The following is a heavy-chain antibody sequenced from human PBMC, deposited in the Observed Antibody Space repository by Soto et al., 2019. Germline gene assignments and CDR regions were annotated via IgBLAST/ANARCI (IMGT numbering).Heavy chain of an antibody. CDR3: ARESDPAKAFDI. CDR2: ISYDGSNK. V-gene: IGHV3-30*03. CDR1: GFTFSSYG. J-gene: IGHJ3*02. Sequence: GGSLRLSCAASGFTFSSYGMHWVRQAPGKGLEWVAVISYDGSNKYYADSVKGRFTISRDNVKNSLFLQMNSLRAEDTAVYYCARESDPAKAFDIWGQGTMVTVSS.